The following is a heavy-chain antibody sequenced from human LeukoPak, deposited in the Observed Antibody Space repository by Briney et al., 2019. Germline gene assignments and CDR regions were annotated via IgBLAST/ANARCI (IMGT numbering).Heavy chain of an antibody. D-gene: IGHD3-3*01. CDR3: AKDESSTYDFWSGSPDY. CDR1: GFTFSSYA. J-gene: IGHJ4*02. V-gene: IGHV3-30-3*01. CDR2: MSYDGSNK. Sequence: GGSLRLSCAASGFTFSSYAMHWVRQAPGKGLEWVAVMSYDGSNKYYADSVKGRFTISRDNSKNTLYLQMNSLRAEDTAVYYCAKDESSTYDFWSGSPDYWGQGTLVTVSS.